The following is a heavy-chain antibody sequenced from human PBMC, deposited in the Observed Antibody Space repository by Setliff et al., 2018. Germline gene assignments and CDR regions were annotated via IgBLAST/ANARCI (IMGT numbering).Heavy chain of an antibody. D-gene: IGHD2-15*01. CDR2: ISPYSGET. V-gene: IGHV1-18*01. Sequence: ASVKVSCKTSGFSFSTFGFSWVRQAPGQGLEWMGWISPYSGETNYAQKFQDRLSVPADTSSKTTYMELRSLTSDDTAVYFCTRSRAPRVVLAADFDLWGQGTLVTVSS. CDR1: GFSFSTFG. J-gene: IGHJ4*02. CDR3: TRSRAPRVVLAADFDL.